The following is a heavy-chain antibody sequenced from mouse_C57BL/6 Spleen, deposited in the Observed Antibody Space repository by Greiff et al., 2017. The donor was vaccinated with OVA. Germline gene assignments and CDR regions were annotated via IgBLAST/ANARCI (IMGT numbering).Heavy chain of an antibody. Sequence: VQLQQPGAELVKPGASVKLSCKASGYTFSSYWMQWVKQRPGQGLELIGEIDPSDSYTNYNQKFKGKATVTVDTSFSTAYMQLSSLTSEDSAVYYCARWVTTVVDYWGQGTTLTVSS. V-gene: IGHV1-50*01. D-gene: IGHD1-1*01. CDR3: ARWVTTVVDY. CDR2: IDPSDSYT. J-gene: IGHJ2*01. CDR1: GYTFSSYW.